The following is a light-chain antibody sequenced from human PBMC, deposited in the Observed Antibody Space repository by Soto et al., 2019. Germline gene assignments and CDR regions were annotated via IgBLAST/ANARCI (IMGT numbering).Light chain of an antibody. CDR2: DAS. CDR1: QNVNSNY. CDR3: QQYGSSPQT. J-gene: IGKJ4*02. V-gene: IGKV3-20*01. Sequence: ELVLTQSPATLSLSPGARASLSCRASQNVNSNYLAWYQQKPGQAPRLVIYDASSRATGIPDRFGGSGSGTDLTINISRLEPEDCEMYYGQQYGSSPQTFGRGTKVEIK.